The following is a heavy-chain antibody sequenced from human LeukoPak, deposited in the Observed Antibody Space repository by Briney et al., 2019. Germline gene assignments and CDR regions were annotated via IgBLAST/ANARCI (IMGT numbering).Heavy chain of an antibody. Sequence: ASVKVSCKASGYMFTNYGISWVRQAPGQGLEWMGWINTYKGNTNYAQKLQGRVIMTTDTSTSTAYMELRSLRSDDTAVYYCVRQSRIVARSGDDALDIWGQGTMVTVSS. J-gene: IGHJ3*02. CDR3: VRQSRIVARSGDDALDI. CDR1: GYMFTNYG. V-gene: IGHV1-18*01. CDR2: INTYKGNT. D-gene: IGHD6-6*01.